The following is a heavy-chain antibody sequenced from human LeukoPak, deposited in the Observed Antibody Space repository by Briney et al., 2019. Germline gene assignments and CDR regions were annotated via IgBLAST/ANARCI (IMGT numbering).Heavy chain of an antibody. V-gene: IGHV3-33*08. J-gene: IGHJ3*02. CDR1: GFTFSTYD. CDR2: IWYDGSIK. D-gene: IGHD3-16*01. Sequence: PGGSLRLSCAASGFTFSTYDMHWVRQAPGKGLEWVAVIWYDGSIKYYADSVKGRFTISRDNSKNTLYLQMNSLRAEDTAVYYCARAVGPFDIWGQGTIVIVSS. CDR3: ARAVGPFDI.